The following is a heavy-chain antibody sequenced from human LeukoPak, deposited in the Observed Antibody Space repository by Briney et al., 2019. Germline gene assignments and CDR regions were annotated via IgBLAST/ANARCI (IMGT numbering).Heavy chain of an antibody. CDR1: GFTFSSYA. D-gene: IGHD6-19*01. V-gene: IGHV3-23*01. J-gene: IGHJ4*02. CDR2: IFGSGGST. Sequence: GGSLRLSCAASGFTFSSYAMYWVRQAPGKGLEWVSGIFGSGGSTHYADSVKGRFTISRDNSKNTVYLQMNSLRAEDTAVYDCAKTTTGYSSGRFPGWPVDYWRQGTLVTVSP. CDR3: AKTTTGYSSGRFPGWPVDY.